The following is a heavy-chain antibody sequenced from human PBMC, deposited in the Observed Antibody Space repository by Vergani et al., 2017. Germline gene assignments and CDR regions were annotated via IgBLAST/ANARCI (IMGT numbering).Heavy chain of an antibody. CDR2: ISWDGGST. J-gene: IGHJ6*02. D-gene: IGHD6-19*01. V-gene: IGHV3-43*01. CDR1: GFTFADYT. Sequence: EVQLVESGGVVVQPGGSLRLSCAASGFTFADYTMHWVRQAPGKGLEWVSLISWDGGSTYYADSVKGRFTISRDNSKNSLYLQMNSLRTEDTALYYCATDISGWPEYYYYYYGMDVWGQGTTVTVSS. CDR3: ATDISGWPEYYYYYYGMDV.